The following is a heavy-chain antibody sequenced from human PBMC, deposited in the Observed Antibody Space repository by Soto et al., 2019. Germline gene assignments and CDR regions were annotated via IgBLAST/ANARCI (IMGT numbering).Heavy chain of an antibody. D-gene: IGHD6-13*01. V-gene: IGHV1-2*04. CDR2: INPNSGGT. CDR1: GYTFTGYY. CDR3: ARGMASGMLDCYYYMDV. Sequence: ASVKVSCKASGYTFTGYYMHWVRQAPGQGLEWMGWINPNSGGTNYAQKFQGWVTMTRDTSISTAYMELSRLRSDDTAVYYCARGMASGMLDCYYYMDVWGKGTTVTVSS. J-gene: IGHJ6*03.